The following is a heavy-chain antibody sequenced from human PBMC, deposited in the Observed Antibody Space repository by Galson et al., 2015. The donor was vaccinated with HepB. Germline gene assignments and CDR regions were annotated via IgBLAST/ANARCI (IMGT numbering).Heavy chain of an antibody. Sequence: SLRLSCAASGFTFNTYAMHWVRQAPGKGLEWVAIISNDGTNKYYTDSVKGRFTISRDDSKDTLYLQMNSLRTEDTALYYCARDFYSHFDHWGQGNLVTVSS. V-gene: IGHV3-30*04. CDR3: ARDFYSHFDH. CDR1: GFTFNTYA. J-gene: IGHJ4*02. D-gene: IGHD2/OR15-2a*01. CDR2: ISNDGTNK.